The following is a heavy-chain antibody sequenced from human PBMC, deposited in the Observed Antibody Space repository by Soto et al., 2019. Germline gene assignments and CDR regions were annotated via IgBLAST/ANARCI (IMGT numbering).Heavy chain of an antibody. CDR3: ARVRDWFDP. V-gene: IGHV4-34*01. CDR1: GGSFSGYY. D-gene: IGHD3-3*01. Sequence: SATLSLTCAVYGGSFSGYYWSWIRQPPGKGLEWIGEIDHSGYTNYNPSLKSRVTISVDTSKNQFSLRLTSVTAADTAVYYCARVRDWFDPWGQGTLVTVSS. J-gene: IGHJ5*02. CDR2: IDHSGYT.